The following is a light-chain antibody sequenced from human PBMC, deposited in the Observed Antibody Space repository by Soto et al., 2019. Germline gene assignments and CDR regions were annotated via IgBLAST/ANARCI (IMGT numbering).Light chain of an antibody. CDR3: QQYVTSSTRT. Sequence: PGERATLSCRASHTISSSYLAWYQQKPGQAPRLLMYGISRRATGIPDRFSGSGSGTDLTLTITRLEPEDFAVYDCQQYVTSSTRTFGQGTKVDIK. CDR1: HTISSSY. CDR2: GIS. V-gene: IGKV3-20*01. J-gene: IGKJ1*01.